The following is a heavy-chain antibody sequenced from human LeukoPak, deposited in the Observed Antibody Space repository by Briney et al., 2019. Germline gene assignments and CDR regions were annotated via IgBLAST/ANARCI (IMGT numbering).Heavy chain of an antibody. CDR1: GGSISSSSYY. Sequence: PSETLSLTCSVSGGSISSSSYYWGWLRQPPGKGLEWIGRIYYSGSTYYNPSLKSRVTISVDTSKNQFSLKLTSVTAADTAVYYCARQMAVDNWFDPWGQGTLVTVSS. CDR2: IYYSGST. D-gene: IGHD5-24*01. V-gene: IGHV4-39*01. CDR3: ARQMAVDNWFDP. J-gene: IGHJ5*02.